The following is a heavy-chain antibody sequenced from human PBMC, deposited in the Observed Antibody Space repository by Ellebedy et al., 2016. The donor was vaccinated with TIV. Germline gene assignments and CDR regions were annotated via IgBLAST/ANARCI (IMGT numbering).Heavy chain of an antibody. Sequence: GGSLRLSCKGYGYSFTSYWTGWVRQMPGKGLEWMGIIYPGDSDTRYSPSFQGQVTISADKSISTAYLQWSSLKASDTAMYYCLLAYNWNYDVGMDVWGQGTTVTVSS. V-gene: IGHV5-51*01. CDR3: LLAYNWNYDVGMDV. CDR2: IYPGDSDT. CDR1: GYSFTSYW. D-gene: IGHD1-7*01. J-gene: IGHJ6*02.